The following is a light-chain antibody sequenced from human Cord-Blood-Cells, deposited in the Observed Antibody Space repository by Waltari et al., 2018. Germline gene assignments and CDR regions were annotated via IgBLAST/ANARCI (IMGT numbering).Light chain of an antibody. Sequence: EIVLTQSPATLSLSPGERATLSCRASQSVSSYLALYQQKPGQAPRLLIYDASNRATVIPARFSGSGSGTDFTLTISSLEPEDFAVYYCQQRSNWPRLTFGGGTKVEIK. CDR1: QSVSSY. CDR3: QQRSNWPRLT. J-gene: IGKJ4*01. CDR2: DAS. V-gene: IGKV3-11*01.